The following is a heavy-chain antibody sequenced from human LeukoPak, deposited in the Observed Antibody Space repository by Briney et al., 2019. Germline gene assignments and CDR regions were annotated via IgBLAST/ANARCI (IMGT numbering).Heavy chain of an antibody. V-gene: IGHV4-34*01. J-gene: IGHJ4*02. CDR3: ARARVGDFWSGYYPPYFDY. CDR1: GGSFSGYY. CDR2: INHSGST. Sequence: SETLSLTCAVYGGSFSGYYWSWIRQPPGKGLEWIGEINHSGSTNYNPSLKSRVTISVDTSKNQFSLKLSSVAAADTAVYYCARARVGDFWSGYYPPYFDYWGQGTLVTVSS. D-gene: IGHD3-3*01.